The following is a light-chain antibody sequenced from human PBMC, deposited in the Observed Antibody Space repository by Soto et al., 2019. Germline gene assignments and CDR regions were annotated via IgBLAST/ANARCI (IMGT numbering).Light chain of an antibody. J-gene: IGLJ2*01. V-gene: IGLV2-14*03. CDR2: NVY. Sequence: QSALTQPASVSGSPGQSITICCTGTSSDVGGYNFVSWYQQHPGKAPKLMLYNVYDRPSGISHRFSGSRSGNMASLTISGFQAEDEAHYYCNSYTSSSTLVFGGGTKVTVL. CDR3: NSYTSSSTLV. CDR1: SSDVGGYNF.